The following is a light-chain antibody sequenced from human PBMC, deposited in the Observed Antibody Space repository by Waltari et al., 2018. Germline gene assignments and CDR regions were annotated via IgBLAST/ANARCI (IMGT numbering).Light chain of an antibody. CDR2: KTN. Sequence: QSVLTQPPSASGSPGQRVSISCAGSGPNPGGNYVYWYQQFPGSAPKVLLYKTNQRPSGGPDRFSGSKSGTSGSLSISGLRSEDEAEYYCASWDDDVSGVVFGGGTKLTVL. CDR1: GPNPGGNY. V-gene: IGLV1-47*01. CDR3: ASWDDDVSGVV. J-gene: IGLJ2*01.